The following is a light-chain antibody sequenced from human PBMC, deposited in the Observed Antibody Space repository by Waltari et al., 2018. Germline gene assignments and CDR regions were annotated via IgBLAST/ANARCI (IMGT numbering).Light chain of an antibody. J-gene: IGLJ2*01. CDR3: ATWDDSLSGVV. CDR2: DVD. V-gene: IGLV2-14*03. Sequence: QSALTQPASVSGSPGQSITISCAATSSAIGAYNYVSWYLPHPGKAPNLILFDVDKRPSGISTRFSGFKSGNTASLTISGLQADDEADYYCATWDDSLSGVVFGGGTKLTVL. CDR1: SSAIGAYNY.